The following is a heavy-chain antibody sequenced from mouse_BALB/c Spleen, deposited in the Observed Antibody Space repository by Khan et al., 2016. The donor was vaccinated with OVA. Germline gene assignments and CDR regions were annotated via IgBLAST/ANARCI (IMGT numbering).Heavy chain of an antibody. CDR1: GYTFTSYV. V-gene: IGHV1S136*01. Sequence: VQLQQSGPELVKPGASVKMSCKASGYTFTSYVMHWVKQKPGQGLEWIGYINPYNDGTKYNEKFKGKATLTSDKSSSTAYMELSSLTSEDSAVYYCESGGGYGYFYALDYWGQGTSVTVSS. J-gene: IGHJ4*01. CDR3: ESGGGYGYFYALDY. CDR2: INPYNDGT. D-gene: IGHD1-2*01.